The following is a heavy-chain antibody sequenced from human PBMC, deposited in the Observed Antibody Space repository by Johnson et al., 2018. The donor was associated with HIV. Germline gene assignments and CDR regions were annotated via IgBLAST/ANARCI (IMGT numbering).Heavy chain of an antibody. CDR2: IGTAGDT. J-gene: IGHJ3*02. CDR3: AKSRELLRSTGIAFDI. V-gene: IGHV3-23*04. D-gene: IGHD5-12*01. Sequence: VQLVESGGGLVQPGGSLRLSCAASGFTFSSYAMSWVRQAPGKGLEWVSAIGTAGDTYYPGSVKGRFTISRDNSKNTLYLQMNSLRAEDTAVYYCAKSRELLRSTGIAFDIWGQVTMVTVSS. CDR1: GFTFSSYA.